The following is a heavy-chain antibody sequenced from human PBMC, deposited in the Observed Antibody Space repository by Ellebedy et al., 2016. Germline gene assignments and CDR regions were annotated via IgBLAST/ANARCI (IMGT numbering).Heavy chain of an antibody. CDR3: ARGRKSRITMIVVVISKPYGMDV. V-gene: IGHV1-24*01. J-gene: IGHJ6*02. CDR1: GYTLTELS. CDR2: FDPEDGET. D-gene: IGHD3-22*01. Sequence: ASVKVSXXVSGYTLTELSMHWVRQAPGKGLEWMGGFDPEDGETIYAQKFQGRVTMTEDTSTDTAYMELSSLRSEDTAVYYCARGRKSRITMIVVVISKPYGMDVWGQGTTVTVSS.